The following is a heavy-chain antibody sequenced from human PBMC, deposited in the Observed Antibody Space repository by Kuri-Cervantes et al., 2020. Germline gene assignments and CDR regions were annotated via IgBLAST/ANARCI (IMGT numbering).Heavy chain of an antibody. CDR1: GFTFSSFW. V-gene: IGHV3-7*01. J-gene: IGHJ4*02. Sequence: GGSLRLSCAASGFTFSSFWMAWIRQAPGKGLEWVANINQDGSERYYVDSVKGRFSISRDNAKNSLYLQVNSLRAEDTAVYYCSRASRAVTAWIWGQGTLVTVSS. D-gene: IGHD2-21*02. CDR2: INQDGSER. CDR3: SRASRAVTAWI.